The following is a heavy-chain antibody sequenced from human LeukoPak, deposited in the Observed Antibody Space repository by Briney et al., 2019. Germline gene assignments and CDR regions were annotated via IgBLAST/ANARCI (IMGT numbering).Heavy chain of an antibody. CDR1: GFTLSRYW. CDR2: IKQDGNEK. Sequence: GGSLRLSCAASGFTLSRYWMTWVRQAPGKGLESVACIKQDGNEKYYVGSVKGRFTVSRDTATNSLHLQMNSLRVEDTAMYYCANVGDGYSDASYIWGQGTMVTVSS. J-gene: IGHJ3*02. D-gene: IGHD5-24*01. CDR3: ANVGDGYSDASYI. V-gene: IGHV3-7*01.